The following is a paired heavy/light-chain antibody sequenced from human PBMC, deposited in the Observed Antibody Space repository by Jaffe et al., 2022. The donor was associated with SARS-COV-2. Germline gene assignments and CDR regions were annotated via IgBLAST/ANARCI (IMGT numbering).Light chain of an antibody. V-gene: IGLV1-47*01. J-gene: IGLJ1*01. CDR2: RSD. CDR3: AAWDDSLKV. CDR1: SSNIGSNY. Sequence: QSVLTQPPSASGTPGQRVTISCSGSSSNIGSNYVYWYQQLPGTAPKLLIYRSDQRPSGVPDRFSGSKSGTSASLAISGLRSEDEAEYYCAAWDDSLKVFGTGTKVTVL.
Heavy chain of an antibody. V-gene: IGHV3-9*01. CDR1: GFTFGDYA. J-gene: IGHJ3*02. Sequence: EEQLAESGGGLVQPGRSLRLSCAASGFTFGDYAMHWVRQAPGKGLEWVSGLSWNSDNIGYADSVKGRFTISRDNAKNSLYLQMNSLRAEDTALYYCARDISGWWKDAFDIWGQGTMVNVSS. CDR2: LSWNSDNI. CDR3: ARDISGWWKDAFDI. D-gene: IGHD6-19*01.